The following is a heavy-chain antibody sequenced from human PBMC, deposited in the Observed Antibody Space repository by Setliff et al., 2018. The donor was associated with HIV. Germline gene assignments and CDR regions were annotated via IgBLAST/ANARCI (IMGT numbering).Heavy chain of an antibody. V-gene: IGHV4-34*01. Sequence: PSETLSLTCAVYGGSFSGYYWSWIRQPPGKGLEWIGSIYYSGSTYYNPSLQSRVTISVDTSKNQFSLKLSSVTAADTAVYYCARQKTVTTYFDYWGQGTLVTVSS. J-gene: IGHJ4*02. CDR3: ARQKTVTTYFDY. D-gene: IGHD4-17*01. CDR1: GGSFSGYY. CDR2: IYYSGST.